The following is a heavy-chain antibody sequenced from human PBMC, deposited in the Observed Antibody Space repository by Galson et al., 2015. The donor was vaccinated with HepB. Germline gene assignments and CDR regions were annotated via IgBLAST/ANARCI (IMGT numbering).Heavy chain of an antibody. CDR3: AKRQRDGSAPAKYYFDY. CDR2: ISGSGGST. D-gene: IGHD5-24*01. CDR1: GFTFSSYA. J-gene: IGHJ4*02. Sequence: SLRLSCAASGFTFSSYAMSWVRQAPGKGLEWVSAISGSGGSTYYADSVKGRFTISRDNSKNTLYLQMNSLRAEDTAVYYCAKRQRDGSAPAKYYFDYWGQGTLVTVSS. V-gene: IGHV3-23*01.